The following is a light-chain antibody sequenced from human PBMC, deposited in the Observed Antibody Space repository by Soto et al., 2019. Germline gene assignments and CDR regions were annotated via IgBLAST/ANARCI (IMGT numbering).Light chain of an antibody. CDR1: QSISNNY. CDR2: DAS. CDR3: QQYVNLPPNT. J-gene: IGKJ2*01. Sequence: ETVLTQSPATLSLSPGDRATLSCGASQSISNNYLAWYQQKPGLAPRLLIYDASTRATGIPDRFSGSGSGTDFTLTISRLEPEDFAMYYCQQYVNLPPNTFGQGIKLEIK. V-gene: IGKV3D-20*01.